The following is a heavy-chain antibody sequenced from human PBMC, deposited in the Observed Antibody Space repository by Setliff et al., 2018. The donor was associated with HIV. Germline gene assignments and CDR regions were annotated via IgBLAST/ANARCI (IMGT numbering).Heavy chain of an antibody. D-gene: IGHD1-26*01. V-gene: IGHV4-30-4*08. CDR1: GGSISSGDYY. Sequence: TSETLSLTCTVSGGSISSGDYYWSWIRQPPGKGLEWIGYIYYTGDTYYRSSLESRVIISVDTSKNQFSLKLNSVTAADTAIYYCARAGMGALRSLFDYWGQGTLVTVSS. J-gene: IGHJ4*02. CDR2: IYYTGDT. CDR3: ARAGMGALRSLFDY.